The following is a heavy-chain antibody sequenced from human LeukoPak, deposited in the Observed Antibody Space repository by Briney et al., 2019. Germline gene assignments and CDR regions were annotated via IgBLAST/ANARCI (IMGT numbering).Heavy chain of an antibody. CDR1: GGSISSYY. J-gene: IGHJ4*02. Sequence: SETLSLTCTVSGGSISSYYWSWIRQPPGKGLEYIGYIYYSGTTNYNPSLKSQVTMSVDTSKNQFSLKLSSVTAADTAVYYCARETHDRNAYYYLHYWGQGTLVTVSS. V-gene: IGHV4-59*01. CDR2: IYYSGTT. CDR3: ARETHDRNAYYYLHY. D-gene: IGHD3-22*01.